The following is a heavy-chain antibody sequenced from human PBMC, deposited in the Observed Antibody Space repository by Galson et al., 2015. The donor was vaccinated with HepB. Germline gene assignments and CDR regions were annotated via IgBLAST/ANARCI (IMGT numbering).Heavy chain of an antibody. D-gene: IGHD6-19*01. J-gene: IGHJ5*02. CDR1: GYTFTSYY. CDR3: AISSGWTSNWFDP. CDR2: INPSGGST. Sequence: SVKVSCKASGYTFTSYYMHWVRQAPGQGLEWMRIINPSGGSTSYAQKFQGRVTMTRDTSTSTVYMELSSLRSEDTAVYYCAISSGWTSNWFDPWGQGTLVTVSS. V-gene: IGHV1-46*01.